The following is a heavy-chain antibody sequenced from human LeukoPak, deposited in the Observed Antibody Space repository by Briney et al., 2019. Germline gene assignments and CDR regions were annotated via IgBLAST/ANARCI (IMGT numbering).Heavy chain of an antibody. Sequence: SETLSLTCTVSGGSISSYYWGWIRQPPGKGLEWIGSIYHSGSTYYNPSLKSRVTISVDTSKNQFSLKLSSVTAADTAVYYCARGGWNKFDYWGQGTLVTVSS. V-gene: IGHV4-39*07. CDR2: IYHSGST. J-gene: IGHJ4*02. CDR3: ARGGWNKFDY. D-gene: IGHD3-22*01. CDR1: GGSISSYY.